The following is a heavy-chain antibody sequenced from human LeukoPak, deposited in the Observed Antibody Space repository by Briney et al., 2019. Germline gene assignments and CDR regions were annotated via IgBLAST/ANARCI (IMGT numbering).Heavy chain of an antibody. Sequence: ASVKVSCRASGYTFTSYGISWVRQAPGQGLEWMGWISAYNGNTNYAQKLQGRVTMTTDTSTSTAYMELRSLRSDDTAVYYCARVPTGYYYMAVWGKGSTVTVSS. V-gene: IGHV1-18*01. D-gene: IGHD3-9*01. CDR3: ARVPTGYYYMAV. CDR1: GYTFTSYG. CDR2: ISAYNGNT. J-gene: IGHJ6*03.